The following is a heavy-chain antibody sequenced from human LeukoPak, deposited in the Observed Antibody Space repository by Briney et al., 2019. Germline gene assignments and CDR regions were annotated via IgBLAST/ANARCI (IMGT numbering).Heavy chain of an antibody. CDR2: INARGDT. D-gene: IGHD2-2*01. Sequence: SETLSLTCAVYGWSFNDYYWNWIRQPPGKGLEWIGEINARGDTNYNPSLKSRVTISVDTSKKQFSLRLTSMIAADTALYYCARGQVPAARGYNWFGPWGQGTLVTVSS. V-gene: IGHV4-34*01. J-gene: IGHJ5*02. CDR1: GWSFNDYY. CDR3: ARGQVPAARGYNWFGP.